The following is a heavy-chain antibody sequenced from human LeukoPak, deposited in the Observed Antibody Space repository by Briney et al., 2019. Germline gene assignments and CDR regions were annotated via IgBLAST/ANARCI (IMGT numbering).Heavy chain of an antibody. V-gene: IGHV1-46*01. D-gene: IGHD6-19*01. CDR3: ARGPYSSGRFLAEYFQH. CDR2: INPSGGST. Sequence: ASVKVSCKASGYTFTSYYMHWVRQAPGQGLEWMGIINPSGGSTSYAQKFQGRVTMTRDTSTSTVYMELSSLRSEDTAVHYCARGPYSSGRFLAEYFQHWGQGTLVTVSS. CDR1: GYTFTSYY. J-gene: IGHJ1*01.